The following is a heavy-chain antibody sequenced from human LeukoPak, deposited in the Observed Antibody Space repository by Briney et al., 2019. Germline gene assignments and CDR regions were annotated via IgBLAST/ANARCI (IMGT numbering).Heavy chain of an antibody. V-gene: IGHV1-2*02. Sequence: GASVKVSCKASGYTFTGYYMHWVRQAPGQGLEWMGWINPNSGGTNYAQKLQGRVTMTRDTSISTAYMELSRLRSDDTAVYYCARERYSSGWYGKYYFDYWGQGTLVTVSS. D-gene: IGHD6-19*01. CDR3: ARERYSSGWYGKYYFDY. CDR1: GYTFTGYY. CDR2: INPNSGGT. J-gene: IGHJ4*02.